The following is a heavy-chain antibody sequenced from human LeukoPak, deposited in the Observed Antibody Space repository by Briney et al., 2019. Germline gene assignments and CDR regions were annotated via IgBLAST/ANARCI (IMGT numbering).Heavy chain of an antibody. V-gene: IGHV4-4*07. Sequence: PSETLSPTCSVSGDFSDIDYLSWIRQPAGKGLEWIGRIYTGGSTNYNPSPKTRVSMSLDKSKKEVSLNLTSVTAADTAVYYCAKDLGINTGWFGFDSWGQGTLVTVSS. D-gene: IGHD6-19*01. CDR2: IYTGGST. CDR1: GDFSDIDY. J-gene: IGHJ5*01. CDR3: AKDLGINTGWFGFDS.